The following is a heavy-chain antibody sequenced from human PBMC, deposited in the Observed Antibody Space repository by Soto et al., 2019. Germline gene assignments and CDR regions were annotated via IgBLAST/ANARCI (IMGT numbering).Heavy chain of an antibody. J-gene: IGHJ6*02. D-gene: IGHD2-15*01. CDR3: ARGYSYYYYGMDV. V-gene: IGHV3-72*01. CDR2: TRNKANSYTT. CDR1: GFTFSDHY. Sequence: AGGSLRLSCAASGFTFSDHYMDWVRQAPGKGLEWVGRTRNKANSYTTEYAASVKGRFTISRDDSKNSLYLQMNSLKTEDTAVYYCARGYSYYYYGMDVWGQGTTVTVSS.